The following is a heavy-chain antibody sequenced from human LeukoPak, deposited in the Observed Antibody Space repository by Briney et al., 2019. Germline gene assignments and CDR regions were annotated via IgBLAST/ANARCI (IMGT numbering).Heavy chain of an antibody. Sequence: PGGSLRLSCAASGFTFSSYWMHWVRQAPGKGLVWVSRINSDGSSTSYADSVKGRFTISRDNARNTLYLQMNSLRAEDTAVYYCARAPRYYYDSSGYPDYWGQGTLVTVSS. CDR1: GFTFSSYW. D-gene: IGHD3-22*01. CDR3: ARAPRYYYDSSGYPDY. V-gene: IGHV3-74*01. J-gene: IGHJ4*02. CDR2: INSDGSST.